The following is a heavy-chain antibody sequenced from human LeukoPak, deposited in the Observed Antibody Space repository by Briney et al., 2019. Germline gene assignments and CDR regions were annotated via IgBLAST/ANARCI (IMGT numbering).Heavy chain of an antibody. J-gene: IGHJ4*02. CDR2: IYSSGST. D-gene: IGHD2/OR15-2a*01. V-gene: IGHV3-66*01. CDR1: GFTVSSNS. CDR3: ARDEPSPDSTDLDY. Sequence: GGSLRLSCAASGFTVSSNSMTWVRQAPGKGLEWISVIYSSGSTYYADSVKGRFTISRDKNTLYLQMNSLRADDTAVYYCARDEPSPDSTDLDYWGQGTLVTVSS.